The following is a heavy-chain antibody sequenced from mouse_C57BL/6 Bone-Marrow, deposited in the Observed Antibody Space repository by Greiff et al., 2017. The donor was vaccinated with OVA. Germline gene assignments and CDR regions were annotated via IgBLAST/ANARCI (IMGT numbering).Heavy chain of an antibody. CDR3: GGYGYDEDY. J-gene: IGHJ2*01. D-gene: IGHD2-2*01. V-gene: IGHV1-81*01. Sequence: QVQLQQSGAELARPGASVKLSCKASGYTFTSYGISWVKQGTGQGLEWIGEIYPRSGNTYYNEKFKGKATLTADKSTSTAYMELRSLTSEDSAVYFCGGYGYDEDYWGQGTTLTVSS. CDR1: GYTFTSYG. CDR2: IYPRSGNT.